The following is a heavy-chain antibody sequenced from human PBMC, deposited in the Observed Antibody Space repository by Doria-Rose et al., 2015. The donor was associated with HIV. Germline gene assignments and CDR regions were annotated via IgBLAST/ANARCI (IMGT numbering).Heavy chain of an antibody. Sequence: QITLKESGPVLVKPTETLTLTCTVSGVSLSSPGIGVSWIRQPPGKALEWLANLFSDDERSYNTSLKSRLTISRGTSKSQVVLTMTDMDPVDTATYYCARIKSSRWYHKYYFDFWGQGTLVIVSA. V-gene: IGHV2-26*01. CDR2: LFSDDER. D-gene: IGHD6-13*01. CDR3: ARIKSSRWYHKYYFDF. CDR1: GVSLSSPGIG. J-gene: IGHJ4*02.